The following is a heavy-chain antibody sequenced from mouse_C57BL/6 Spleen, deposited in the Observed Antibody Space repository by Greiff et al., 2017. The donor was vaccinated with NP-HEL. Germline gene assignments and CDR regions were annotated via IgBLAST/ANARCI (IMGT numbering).Heavy chain of an antibody. CDR1: GFSFNTYA. J-gene: IGHJ3*01. V-gene: IGHV10-1*01. D-gene: IGHD2-5*01. CDR3: VTSYYSNYVPWFAY. CDR2: IRSKSNNYAT. Sequence: EVKLVESGGGLVQPKGSLKLSCAASGFSFNTYAMNWVRQAPGKGLEWVARIRSKSNNYATYYADSVKDRFTISRDDSESMLYLQMNNLKTEDTAMYYCVTSYYSNYVPWFAYWGQGTLVTVSA.